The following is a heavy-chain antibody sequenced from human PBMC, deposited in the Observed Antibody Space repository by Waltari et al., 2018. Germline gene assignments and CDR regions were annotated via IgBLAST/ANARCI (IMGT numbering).Heavy chain of an antibody. CDR2: ISWNSGSI. V-gene: IGHV3-9*01. CDR1: GFTFDDYA. CDR3: AGTYGGLYYWYFDL. J-gene: IGHJ2*01. D-gene: IGHD4-17*01. Sequence: EVQLVESGGGLVQPGRSLRLSCAASGFTFDDYAMHWVRQAPGKGLEWVSGISWNSGSIGYADSVKGRFTISRDNAKNSLYLQMNSLRAEDTAVYYCAGTYGGLYYWYFDLWGRGTLVTVSS.